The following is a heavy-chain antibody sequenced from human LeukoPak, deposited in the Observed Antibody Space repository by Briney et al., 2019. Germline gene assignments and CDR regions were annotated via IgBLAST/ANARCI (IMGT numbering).Heavy chain of an antibody. D-gene: IGHD4-17*01. CDR1: GGTFSSYA. V-gene: IGHV1-69*04. Sequence: SVKVSCKAPGGTFSSYAISWVRQAPGQGLEWMGRIIPILGIANYAQKFQGRVTITADKSTSTAYMELSSLRSEDTAVYYCARDLYGDYSGNWGQGTLVTVSS. CDR2: IIPILGIA. J-gene: IGHJ4*02. CDR3: ARDLYGDYSGN.